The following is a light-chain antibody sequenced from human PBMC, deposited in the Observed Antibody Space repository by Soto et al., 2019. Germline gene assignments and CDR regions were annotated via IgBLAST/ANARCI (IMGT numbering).Light chain of an antibody. V-gene: IGKV3-20*01. CDR1: QSVNSNY. CDR3: QQYGRSPFT. J-gene: IGKJ5*01. CDR2: GAF. Sequence: EIVLTQSPGILSLSPGERATLSCTASQSVNSNYLAWFQQHPGQPPRLLIFGAFRRATGIPYRFSGSGTETDFTLSITRLEPEDFAVYYCQQYGRSPFTFGQGTRLEIK.